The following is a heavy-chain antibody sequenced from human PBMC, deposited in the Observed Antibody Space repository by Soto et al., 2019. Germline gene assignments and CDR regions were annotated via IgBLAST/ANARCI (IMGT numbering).Heavy chain of an antibody. Sequence: VGSLRHSCAASGFTCSDYYMSWIRQATGKGLEWVSYISSSSSYTNYADSVKGRFTISRDNAKNSLYLQMNSLRAEDTAVYYCARDADILTGSDAFDIWGQGTTVTVS. CDR1: GFTCSDYY. CDR3: ARDADILTGSDAFDI. J-gene: IGHJ3*02. V-gene: IGHV3-11*05. D-gene: IGHD3-9*01. CDR2: ISSSSSYT.